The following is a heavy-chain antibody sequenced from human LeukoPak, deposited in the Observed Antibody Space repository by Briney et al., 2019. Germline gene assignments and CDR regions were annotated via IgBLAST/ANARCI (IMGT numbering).Heavy chain of an antibody. Sequence: GGSLRLSCAASGFTLSSYAVSWVRQAPGKGLQWVSGISSSGGSTYYVDSVKGRFTISTDNSKNTLYLQMNSLRAEDTAVYYCARSLSSRFSGPRRPYYFDSWGQGTLVTVSS. V-gene: IGHV3-23*01. CDR2: ISSSGGST. J-gene: IGHJ4*02. CDR3: ARSLSSRFSGPRRPYYFDS. D-gene: IGHD3-16*02. CDR1: GFTLSSYA.